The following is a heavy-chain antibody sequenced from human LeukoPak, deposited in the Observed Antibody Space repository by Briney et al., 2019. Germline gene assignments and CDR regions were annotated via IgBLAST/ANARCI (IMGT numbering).Heavy chain of an antibody. J-gene: IGHJ4*02. CDR1: GYTFTSNY. Sequence: ASVKVSCKAFGYTFTSNYMHWVRQAPGQGPEWIGVISSSGGSTTYAQKFQGRVTLTRDMSTSTDYLELSSLRSEDTAVYYCAIGDYVWGSYRPLDYWGQGTLVTVSS. CDR3: AIGDYVWGSYRPLDY. CDR2: ISSSGGST. V-gene: IGHV1-46*01. D-gene: IGHD3-16*02.